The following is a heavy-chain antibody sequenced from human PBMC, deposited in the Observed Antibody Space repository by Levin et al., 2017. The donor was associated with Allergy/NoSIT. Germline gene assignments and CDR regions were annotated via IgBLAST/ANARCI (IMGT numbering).Heavy chain of an antibody. J-gene: IGHJ4*02. D-gene: IGHD3-10*01. CDR2: IWFDARNK. CDR1: GFIFKDYG. V-gene: IGHV3-33*01. CDR3: ARARGHAIGLLDY. Sequence: GGSLRLSCTASGFIFKDYGMHWVRQAPGKGLEWVAVIWFDARNKYYQDSVKGRFTISRDNSKNTLDLQMDSLTVEDTAIYYCARARGHAIGLLDYWGQGTLVSVS.